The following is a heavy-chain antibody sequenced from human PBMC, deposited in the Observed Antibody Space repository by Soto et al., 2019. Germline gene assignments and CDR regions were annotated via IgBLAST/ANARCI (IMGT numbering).Heavy chain of an antibody. V-gene: IGHV3-9*01. D-gene: IGHD4-17*01. CDR2: ISWNSDNI. J-gene: IGHJ4*02. Sequence: QLVESGGGLAQPGRSLRLSCVASGFTFDDYAMHWVRQAPGKGLEWVSSISWNSDNIGYADSVKGRFAVSRDNAKNSLFLQMNSLRGEDTAFYYCAKDSRTTTMTSWGPIDYWGQGILVIVSS. CDR3: AKDSRTTTMTSWGPIDY. CDR1: GFTFDDYA.